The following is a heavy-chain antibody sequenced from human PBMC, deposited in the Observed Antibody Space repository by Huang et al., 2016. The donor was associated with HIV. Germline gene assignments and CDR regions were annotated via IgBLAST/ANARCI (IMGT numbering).Heavy chain of an antibody. D-gene: IGHD5-12*01. CDR3: ASKRGYSGYDIGYYFDY. Sequence: QVQLVQSGAEVKKPGSSVKVSCKASGGTFSSYAISWVRQTPGQGLEWMDGIIPIVGTENYGQKFQGRVTISADESTSKDYMELSSLRSEDTAVYCCASKRGYSGYDIGYYFDYWGQGTLVTVSS. CDR1: GGTFSSYA. CDR2: IIPIVGTE. J-gene: IGHJ4*02. V-gene: IGHV1-69*13.